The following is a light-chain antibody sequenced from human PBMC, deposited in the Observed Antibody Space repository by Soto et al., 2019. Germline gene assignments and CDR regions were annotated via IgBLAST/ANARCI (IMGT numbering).Light chain of an antibody. V-gene: IGKV1-6*01. Sequence: QMTQSPSSLSASVGEKIIITCRASRDVGSDVSWYQQKPGQAPKLLIYAASNLYTGVPSRFSGSRSGTEFTLTISSLQPEDFASYYCLQDYGDSWTFGQGTKVDNK. J-gene: IGKJ1*01. CDR3: LQDYGDSWT. CDR2: AAS. CDR1: RDVGSD.